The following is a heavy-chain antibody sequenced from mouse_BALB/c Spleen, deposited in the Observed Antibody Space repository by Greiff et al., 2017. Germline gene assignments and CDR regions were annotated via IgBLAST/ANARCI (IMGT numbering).Heavy chain of an antibody. CDR3: AREDSAYAMDY. Sequence: EVKVVESGGGLVKPGGSLKLSCAASGFTFSSYAMSWVRQTPEKRLEWVATISSGGSYTYYPDSVKGRFTISRDNAKNTLYLQMSSLRSEDTAMYYCAREDSAYAMDYWGQGTSVTVSS. V-gene: IGHV5-9-3*01. CDR1: GFTFSSYA. CDR2: ISSGGSYT. J-gene: IGHJ4*01.